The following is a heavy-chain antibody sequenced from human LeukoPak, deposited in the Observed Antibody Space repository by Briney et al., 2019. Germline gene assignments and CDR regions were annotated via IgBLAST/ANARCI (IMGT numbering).Heavy chain of an antibody. V-gene: IGHV3-15*07. CDR1: GFTFSDAW. Sequence: GESLRLSCAVSGFTFSDAWMNWVRQAPGKGLEWVGRIISRTDGGTIDYAAPVRGRFTISRDDSKNTLYLQMNSLKIEDTAIYYCTTDPRLAYCGGDCYSWGQGTLVTVSS. J-gene: IGHJ5*02. CDR3: TTDPRLAYCGGDCYS. D-gene: IGHD2-21*02. CDR2: IISRTDGGTI.